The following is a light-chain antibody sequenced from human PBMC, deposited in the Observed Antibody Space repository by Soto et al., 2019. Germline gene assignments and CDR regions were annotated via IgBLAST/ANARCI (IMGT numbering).Light chain of an antibody. Sequence: EIVLTQSPGTLSLSPGERATLSCRASQSVSSSYLAWYQQKPGQAPRLLIYGVSSRATGIPDRFSGSGSGTDFTITISRLEPEDCEAYYCQQYGSSPPTVGGGTTVEI. CDR1: QSVSSSY. CDR2: GVS. CDR3: QQYGSSPPT. V-gene: IGKV3-20*01. J-gene: IGKJ4*01.